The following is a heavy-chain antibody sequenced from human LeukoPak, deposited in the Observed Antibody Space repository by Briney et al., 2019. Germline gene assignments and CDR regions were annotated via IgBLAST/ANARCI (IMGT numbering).Heavy chain of an antibody. J-gene: IGHJ4*02. D-gene: IGHD5-12*01. Sequence: ASVKVSCKASGYTFTGYYMHWVRQAPGQGLEWMGWINPNSGGTNYAQEFQGRVTMTRDTSISTAYMELSRLRSDDTAVYYCARALGYSGYDYGYWGQGTLVTVSS. CDR2: INPNSGGT. CDR3: ARALGYSGYDYGY. CDR1: GYTFTGYY. V-gene: IGHV1-2*02.